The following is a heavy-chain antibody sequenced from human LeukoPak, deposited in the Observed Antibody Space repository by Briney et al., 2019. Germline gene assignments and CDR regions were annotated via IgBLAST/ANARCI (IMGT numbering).Heavy chain of an antibody. J-gene: IGHJ3*02. CDR3: ATIDFWSGYFSVRVGDHAFDI. CDR2: IYPGDSDT. Sequence: GGSLKISFKTSGSDFTKYWIGWVRPRPGKGLEWMGIIYPGDSDTRYRSSFEGQVTISADESISTAYLQWTSLTASDSAMYYCATIDFWSGYFSVRVGDHAFDIWGQGTMVTVSS. CDR1: GSDFTKYW. D-gene: IGHD3-3*01. V-gene: IGHV5-51*01.